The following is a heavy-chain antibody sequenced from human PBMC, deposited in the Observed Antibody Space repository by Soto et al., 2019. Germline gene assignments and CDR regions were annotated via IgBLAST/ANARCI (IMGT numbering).Heavy chain of an antibody. CDR3: ARDRGAYDGLDV. CDR2: INSDGSTT. Sequence: EVQLVESGGGLVQPGGSLRLSCAASGFTFSRFWMHWVRQVPGKGLVWVSRINSDGSTTNYAESVKGRFTISRDNAKSILYLQMNSLRAEDTAVYHCARDRGAYDGLDVWGQGTMVTV. D-gene: IGHD3-10*01. CDR1: GFTFSRFW. V-gene: IGHV3-74*01. J-gene: IGHJ3*01.